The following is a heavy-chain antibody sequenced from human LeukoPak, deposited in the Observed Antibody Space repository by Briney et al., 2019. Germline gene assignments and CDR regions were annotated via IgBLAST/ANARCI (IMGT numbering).Heavy chain of an antibody. D-gene: IGHD3-22*01. CDR1: GFTFSSYS. CDR2: ISSSSSYI. V-gene: IGHV3-21*01. J-gene: IGHJ4*02. CDR3: ARVDSSGYYLHSYFFDY. Sequence: PGGSLRLSCAASGFTFSSYSMNWVRQAPGKGLEWVSSISSSSSYIYYADSVKGRFTISRDNAKNSLYLQMNSLRAEDTAVYYCARVDSSGYYLHSYFFDYWGQGTLVTVSS.